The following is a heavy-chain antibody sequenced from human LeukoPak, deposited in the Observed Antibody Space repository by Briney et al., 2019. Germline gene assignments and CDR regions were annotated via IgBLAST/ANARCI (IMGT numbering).Heavy chain of an antibody. Sequence: GGSLRLSCAASGFTFSSYSMNWVRQAPGKGLEWVSSISSSSSYIYYADSVTGRFTISRDNAKNSLYLQMNSLRAEDTAVCYCARDLGRPCGSGNPRDYWGQGTLVTVSS. J-gene: IGHJ4*02. CDR2: ISSSSSYI. D-gene: IGHD3-10*01. CDR3: ARDLGRPCGSGNPRDY. V-gene: IGHV3-21*01. CDR1: GFTFSSYS.